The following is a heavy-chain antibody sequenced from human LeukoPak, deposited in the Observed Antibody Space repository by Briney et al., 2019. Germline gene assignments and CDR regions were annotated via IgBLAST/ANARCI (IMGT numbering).Heavy chain of an antibody. CDR2: IKEDGSEK. Sequence: GGSLRLSCAASGFTFSNYWTTWVRQAPGKGLEWVANIKEDGSEKFYVDSVKGRFTISRDNAKKSLYLQMNSLRVEDTGLYYCARDESGPADWGQGTLVTVSS. CDR1: GFTFSNYW. D-gene: IGHD3-3*01. V-gene: IGHV3-7*01. J-gene: IGHJ4*02. CDR3: ARDESGPAD.